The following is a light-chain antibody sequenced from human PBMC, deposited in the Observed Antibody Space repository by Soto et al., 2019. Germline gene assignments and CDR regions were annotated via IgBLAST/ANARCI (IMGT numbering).Light chain of an antibody. CDR2: DAS. J-gene: IGKJ4*01. V-gene: IGKV1-13*02. CDR1: QGISSA. CDR3: QHFNSYPT. Sequence: AIHLTQSPSSLSASVGDRVTITCRASQGISSAIAWYQQKPGKAPNLLIYDASTLESGVPSRFSGSGSGTDFTLTIASLQPEDFATYYCQHFNSYPTFGGGTKVGIK.